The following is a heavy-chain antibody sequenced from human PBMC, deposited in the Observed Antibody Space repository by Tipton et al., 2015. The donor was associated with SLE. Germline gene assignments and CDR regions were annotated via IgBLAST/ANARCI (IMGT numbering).Heavy chain of an antibody. CDR1: GGSSSGYY. D-gene: IGHD7-27*01. V-gene: IGHV4-34*01. J-gene: IGHJ2*01. CDR3: ARSVGTWGSQYFDL. Sequence: TLSLTCAVNGGSSSGYYWSWIRQSPGKALEWIGDIHDSGSSNYNPSLKSRVSISVDTSKNQISLKLNSVTAADTAVYYCARSVGTWGSQYFDLWGRGTLVTVSS. CDR2: IHDSGSS.